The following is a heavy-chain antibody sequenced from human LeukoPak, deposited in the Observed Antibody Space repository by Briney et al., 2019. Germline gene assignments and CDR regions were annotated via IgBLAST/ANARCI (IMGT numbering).Heavy chain of an antibody. CDR3: ARDPRGYGDYESGYAFDI. D-gene: IGHD4-17*01. CDR1: GFTFSSYA. J-gene: IGHJ3*02. Sequence: GGSLRLSCAASGFTFSSYAMSWVRQAPGKGLEWVSAISGSGGSTYYADSVKGRFTISRDNSKNTLYLQMNSLRAEDTAVYYCARDPRGYGDYESGYAFDIWGQGTMVTVSS. CDR2: ISGSGGST. V-gene: IGHV3-23*01.